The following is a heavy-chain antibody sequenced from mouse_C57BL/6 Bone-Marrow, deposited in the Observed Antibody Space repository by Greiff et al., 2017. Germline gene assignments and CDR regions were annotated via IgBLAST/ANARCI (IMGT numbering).Heavy chain of an antibody. D-gene: IGHD2-2*01. CDR1: GFNIKDYY. Sequence: VQLQQSGAELVKPGASVKFSCTASGFNIKDYYMHWVKQRTEQGLEWIGRIDPEDGETKYAPKFQGKATLTADTSSNTAYMQLSSLTSEDTAVYYGARLGMVTARFAYWGQGTLVTVSA. CDR3: ARLGMVTARFAY. V-gene: IGHV14-2*01. J-gene: IGHJ3*01. CDR2: IDPEDGET.